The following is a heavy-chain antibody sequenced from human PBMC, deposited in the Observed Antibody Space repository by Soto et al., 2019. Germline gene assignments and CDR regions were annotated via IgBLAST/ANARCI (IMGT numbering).Heavy chain of an antibody. Sequence: GSLRLSCADSVFPFSNYEINLVREAPGKGLEWVSYISLSGSTIYYADSVKGRFTISRDDAKDSLYLEMDSLRADDTAVYYCARESFSASPNFFDYWGQGTLVTVSS. J-gene: IGHJ4*02. V-gene: IGHV3-48*03. CDR2: ISLSGSTI. CDR3: ARESFSASPNFFDY. D-gene: IGHD1-26*01. CDR1: VFPFSNYE.